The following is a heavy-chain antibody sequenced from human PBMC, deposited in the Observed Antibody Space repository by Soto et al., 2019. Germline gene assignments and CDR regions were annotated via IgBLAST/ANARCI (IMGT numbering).Heavy chain of an antibody. J-gene: IGHJ1*01. Sequence: GSVKVSFKAYGYTFTSYAMHLVRQAPGQSLEWMGWINAGNGNTKYSQKFQGRVTITRYTSASTAYMELSSLRSEDTAVYYCARLAYCGGDCYLYFQHWGQGTLVTVSS. D-gene: IGHD2-21*02. CDR3: ARLAYCGGDCYLYFQH. V-gene: IGHV1-3*01. CDR1: GYTFTSYA. CDR2: INAGNGNT.